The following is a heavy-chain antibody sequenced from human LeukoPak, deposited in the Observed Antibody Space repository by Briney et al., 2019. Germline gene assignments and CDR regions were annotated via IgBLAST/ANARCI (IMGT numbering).Heavy chain of an antibody. V-gene: IGHV3-21*01. CDR1: GFNFSSYS. D-gene: IGHD4/OR15-4a*01. CDR3: ARESFSYGGNEPFDS. Sequence: GGSLRLSCVASGFNFSSYSMNWVRQPPAKGLAGVSSISSGTSYIFYADSVKGRFTISRDNAQTSLYLQMNSLGAEDTAVYYCARESFSYGGNEPFDSWGQGTLVTVSS. CDR2: ISSGTSYI. J-gene: IGHJ4*02.